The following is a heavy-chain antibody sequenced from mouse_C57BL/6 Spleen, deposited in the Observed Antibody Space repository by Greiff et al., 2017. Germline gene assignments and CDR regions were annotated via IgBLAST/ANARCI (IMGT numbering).Heavy chain of an antibody. CDR3: ARGGSNYSFAY. V-gene: IGHV5-4*01. CDR1: GFTFSSYA. J-gene: IGHJ3*01. D-gene: IGHD2-5*01. CDR2: ISDGGSYT. Sequence: EVHLVESGGGLVKPGGSLKLSCAASGFTFSSYAMSWVRQTPEKRLEWVATISDGGSYTYYPDNVKGRFTISRDNAKNNLYLQMSHLKSEDTAMYYCARGGSNYSFAYWGQGTLVTVSA.